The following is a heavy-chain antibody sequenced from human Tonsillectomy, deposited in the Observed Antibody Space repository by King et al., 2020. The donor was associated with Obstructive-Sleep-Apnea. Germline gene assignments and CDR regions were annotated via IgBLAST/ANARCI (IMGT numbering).Heavy chain of an antibody. CDR2: GYNSRSN. CDR1: GGPIGNYY. J-gene: IGHJ5*02. V-gene: IGHV4-59*01. CDR3: AKDASGTYYNWFDP. D-gene: IGHD3-10*01. Sequence: VQLQESGPGLVKPSETLSLTCTVFGGPIGNYYWSWVRQPPGKGLEWIGFGYNSRSNIYNPSLMSRVTISVDTAKNQFSLRLTSVTAADAAVYYCAKDASGTYYNWFDPWGQGIPVTVSS.